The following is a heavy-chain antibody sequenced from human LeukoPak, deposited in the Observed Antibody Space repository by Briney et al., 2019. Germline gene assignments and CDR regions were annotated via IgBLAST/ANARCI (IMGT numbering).Heavy chain of an antibody. Sequence: GGSLRLSCAASGFTFSDYYMSWIRQAPGKGLEWVSYISSSGSTIYYADSVKGRFTISRDNAKISLYLQMNSLRAEDTAVYYCAREVAAAGTPFDYWGQGTLVTVSS. CDR3: AREVAAAGTPFDY. V-gene: IGHV3-11*01. D-gene: IGHD6-13*01. CDR1: GFTFSDYY. J-gene: IGHJ4*02. CDR2: ISSSGSTI.